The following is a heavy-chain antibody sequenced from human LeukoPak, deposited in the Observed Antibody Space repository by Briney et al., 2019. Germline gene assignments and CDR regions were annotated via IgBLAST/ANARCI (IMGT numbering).Heavy chain of an antibody. Sequence: SVKVSCKDSGGTFSSYAISWVRQAPGQGLEWMGGIIPIFGTANYAQKFQGRVTITTDESTSTAYMELSSLRSEDTAVYYCARGYCSGGSCYPFDYWGQGTLVTVSS. V-gene: IGHV1-69*05. J-gene: IGHJ4*02. CDR3: ARGYCSGGSCYPFDY. CDR2: IIPIFGTA. D-gene: IGHD2-15*01. CDR1: GGTFSSYA.